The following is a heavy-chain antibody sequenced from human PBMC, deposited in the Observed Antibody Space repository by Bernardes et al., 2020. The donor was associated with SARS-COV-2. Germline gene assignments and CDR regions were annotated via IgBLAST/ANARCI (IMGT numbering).Heavy chain of an antibody. V-gene: IGHV4-61*01. D-gene: IGHD2-21*01. CDR2: IYHNGRT. J-gene: IGHJ6*02. CDR1: VGSLSSVTYY. CDR3: ARARMYTDTWAYHYGMDV. Sequence: SEPLSLICTVCVGSLSSVTYYWTWLLKPPGTGLEWIGYIYHNGRTSYNPSLKSRLTMSVDTSKKQVSLQLSSVTAADTAVYYCARARMYTDTWAYHYGMDVWGQGTTVTVFS.